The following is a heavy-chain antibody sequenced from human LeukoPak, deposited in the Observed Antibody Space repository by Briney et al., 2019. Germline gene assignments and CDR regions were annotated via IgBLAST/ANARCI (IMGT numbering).Heavy chain of an antibody. Sequence: GGSLRLFCAASGFTFSSYGMHWVRQAPGKGLEWVAFIRYDGSNKYYADSVKGRFTISRDNSKNTLYLQMNSLRAEDTAVYYCATAPAITIFGVVIIPPWYFDYWGQGTLVTVSS. V-gene: IGHV3-30*02. J-gene: IGHJ4*02. CDR2: IRYDGSNK. CDR3: ATAPAITIFGVVIIPPWYFDY. D-gene: IGHD3-3*01. CDR1: GFTFSSYG.